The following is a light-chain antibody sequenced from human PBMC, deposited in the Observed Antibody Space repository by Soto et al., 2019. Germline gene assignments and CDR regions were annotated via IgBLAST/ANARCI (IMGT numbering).Light chain of an antibody. Sequence: AIQLTQSPSSLFASVGARVTITCRASQGISSALAWYQQKPGSAPKLLIYDASTLESGVPSRFSGSGSGTDFTLTISSLQPEDFATYYCQQFNSYPLFTFGPGTKVDIK. CDR3: QQFNSYPLFT. CDR2: DAS. CDR1: QGISSA. V-gene: IGKV1-13*02. J-gene: IGKJ3*01.